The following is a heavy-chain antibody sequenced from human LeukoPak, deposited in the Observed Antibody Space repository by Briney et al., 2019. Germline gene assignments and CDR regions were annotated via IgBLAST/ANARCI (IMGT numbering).Heavy chain of an antibody. V-gene: IGHV4-59*01. Sequence: GSLRLSCAASGFTFSSFWMSWVRQPPGKGLEWIAFIYYTGNTYYNPSLKSRVTISLDTSKSQFSLQLISVTAADTAMYYCVSLTAAGQIDFWGQGTLVTVSS. D-gene: IGHD6-13*01. CDR1: GFTFSSFW. J-gene: IGHJ4*02. CDR3: VSLTAAGQIDF. CDR2: IYYTGNT.